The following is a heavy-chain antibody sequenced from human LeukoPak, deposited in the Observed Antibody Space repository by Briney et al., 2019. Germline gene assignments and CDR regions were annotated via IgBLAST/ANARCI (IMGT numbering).Heavy chain of an antibody. Sequence: GASVNVSCKASGGTFSSYAISWVRQAPGQGLGWMGGIIPIFGTANYAQKFQGRVTITADESTSTAYMELSSLRSEDTAVYYCAREGSQPFYGMDVWGQGTTVTVSS. CDR2: IIPIFGTA. V-gene: IGHV1-69*13. CDR1: GGTFSSYA. D-gene: IGHD3-10*01. J-gene: IGHJ6*02. CDR3: AREGSQPFYGMDV.